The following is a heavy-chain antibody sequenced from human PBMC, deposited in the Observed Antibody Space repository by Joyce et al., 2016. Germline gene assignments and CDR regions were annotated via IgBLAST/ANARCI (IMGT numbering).Heavy chain of an antibody. CDR3: ARGGISYYYAMDV. V-gene: IGHV3-21*01. Sequence: QLVESGGGVVKAGGSLRLSCEASGSTFSSLCMSWFRQAPGKGREWVAAISATSYYIVHAETVRGRFTVSRDNAKKTLYLQMNSLRAEDSAVFYCARGGISYYYAMDVWGQGTTVTVSS. CDR1: GSTFSSLC. D-gene: IGHD3-16*01. CDR2: ISATSYYI. J-gene: IGHJ6*02.